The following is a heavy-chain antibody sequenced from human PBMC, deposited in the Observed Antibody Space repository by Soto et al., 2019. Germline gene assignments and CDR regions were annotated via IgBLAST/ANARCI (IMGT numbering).Heavy chain of an antibody. D-gene: IGHD1-26*01. J-gene: IGHJ4*02. CDR1: GGTFNNYA. CDR3: ARLIGEGYSGTYGLDY. CDR2: IIPLFGAT. Sequence: QVQLVQSGAEVKKPGSSVKVSCKASGGTFNNYAISWVRQAPGQGLEWMGGIIPLFGATNYAQHFRGRVTITADKFTSTSYMELSSLKSEDTAVYYCARLIGEGYSGTYGLDYWGQGTLVTVSS. V-gene: IGHV1-69*06.